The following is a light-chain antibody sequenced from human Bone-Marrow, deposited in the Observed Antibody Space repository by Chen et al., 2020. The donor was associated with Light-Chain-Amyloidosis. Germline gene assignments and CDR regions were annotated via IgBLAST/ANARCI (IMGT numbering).Light chain of an antibody. CDR2: DDS. CDR3: QVWDRSSDRPV. CDR1: NIGSTS. V-gene: IGLV3-21*02. J-gene: IGLJ3*02. Sequence: SYVLTQPSSVSVPPGHTATLACGGNNIGSTSVHWYQQTPGQAPLLVVYDDSDRPSGIPERLSGSNSGNTATLTISRVEAGDEADYYCQVWDRSSDRPVFGGGTKLTVL.